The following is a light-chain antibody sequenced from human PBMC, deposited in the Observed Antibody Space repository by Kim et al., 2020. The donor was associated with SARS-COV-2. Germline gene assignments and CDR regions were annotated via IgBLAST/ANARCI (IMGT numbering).Light chain of an antibody. CDR3: QQYHRYSYT. J-gene: IGKJ2*01. CDR2: KAS. V-gene: IGKV1-5*03. Sequence: DIQLTQSPSTLSASVGDRVTITCRARQSISTWLAWYQQKPGKAPKLLIYKASNLQTGVPSRFSGSGSGTEFTLTITSLQPDDFATYYCQQYHRYSYTFGQGTKLEI. CDR1: QSISTW.